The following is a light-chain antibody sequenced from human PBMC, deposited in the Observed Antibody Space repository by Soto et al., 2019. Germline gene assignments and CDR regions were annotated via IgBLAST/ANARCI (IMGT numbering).Light chain of an antibody. CDR1: QYIHNY. J-gene: IGKJ1*01. Sequence: GDRVTLTCRASQYIHNYLAWYQQKPGEAPKLLIYEAAHLESGVPSRFSGSGTGTEFTLTISSLQPDDFATYYCQQSNNYPWTFGQGTRVEI. CDR2: EAA. V-gene: IGKV1-5*03. CDR3: QQSNNYPWT.